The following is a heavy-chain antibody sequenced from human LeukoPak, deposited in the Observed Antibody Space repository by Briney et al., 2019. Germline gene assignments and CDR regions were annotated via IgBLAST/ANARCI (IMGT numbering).Heavy chain of an antibody. D-gene: IGHD3-22*01. CDR2: IYTTGST. CDR3: ARVTTGGYYNC. CDR1: GGSISSGTYY. Sequence: SQTLSLTCTVSGGSISSGTYYWTWIRQPAGKGLEWIGRIYTTGSTNYNPSLKSRVTMSTDTSKNQFSLKLSSVTAADTAVYYCARVTTGGYYNCWGQGNLVTVSS. J-gene: IGHJ4*02. V-gene: IGHV4-61*02.